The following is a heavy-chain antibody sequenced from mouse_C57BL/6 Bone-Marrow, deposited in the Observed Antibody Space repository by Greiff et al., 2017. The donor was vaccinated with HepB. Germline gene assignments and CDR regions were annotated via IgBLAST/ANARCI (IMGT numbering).Heavy chain of an antibody. CDR2: IDPNSGGT. V-gene: IGHV1-72*01. CDR1: GYTFTSYW. Sequence: QVQLQQPGAELVKPGASVKLSCKASGYTFTSYWMHWVKQRPGRGLEWIGRIDPNSGGTKYNEKFKSKATLTVDKPSSTAYMQLSSLTSADSAVYYCAREPFGSSQDYYAMDYWGQGTSVTVSS. D-gene: IGHD1-1*01. J-gene: IGHJ4*01. CDR3: AREPFGSSQDYYAMDY.